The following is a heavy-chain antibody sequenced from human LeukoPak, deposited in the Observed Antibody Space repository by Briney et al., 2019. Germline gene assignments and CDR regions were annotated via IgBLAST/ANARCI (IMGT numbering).Heavy chain of an antibody. CDR1: GGSISGCSFY. J-gene: IGHJ6*03. CDR2: VYYSGRT. Sequence: SETLSLTCTVSGGSISGCSFYWGWIRQPPGKGLLWIGTVYYSGRTYYNPSLRSRVTISLDTSKNQFSLNLTSVTAADTAVYYCARVGSNSNCYYYYMDVWGNGTTVTVSS. V-gene: IGHV4-39*07. D-gene: IGHD4-23*01. CDR3: ARVGSNSNCYYYYMDV.